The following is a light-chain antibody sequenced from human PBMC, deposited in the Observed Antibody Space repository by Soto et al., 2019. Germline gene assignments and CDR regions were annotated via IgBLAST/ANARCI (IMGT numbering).Light chain of an antibody. V-gene: IGLV1-40*01. CDR2: GNS. CDR3: QSYDSSLSGSV. Sequence: QSVLTQPPSVSGAPGQRVTISCTGSSSNIGAGYDVHWYQQLPGTAPKLLIYGNSNRPSGVPDRFSGSKSGTSASLAITGLHAEDEADYYCQSYDSSLSGSVVGGGTKLTVL. CDR1: SSNIGAGYD. J-gene: IGLJ3*02.